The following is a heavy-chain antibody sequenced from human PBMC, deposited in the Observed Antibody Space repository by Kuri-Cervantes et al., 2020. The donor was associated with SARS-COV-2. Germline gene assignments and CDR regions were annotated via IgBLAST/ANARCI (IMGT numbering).Heavy chain of an antibody. D-gene: IGHD2-2*01. V-gene: IGHV1-2*04. CDR1: GYTFTGYY. CDR3: ARVRKYCSSTSCYPAYYYGMDV. Sequence: ASVKVSCKASGYTFTGYYMHWVRQAPGQGLEWMGWSNPNSGGTNYAQKFQGWVTMTRDTSISAAYMELSRLRSDDTAVYYCARVRKYCSSTSCYPAYYYGMDVWGQGTTVTVSS. CDR2: SNPNSGGT. J-gene: IGHJ6*02.